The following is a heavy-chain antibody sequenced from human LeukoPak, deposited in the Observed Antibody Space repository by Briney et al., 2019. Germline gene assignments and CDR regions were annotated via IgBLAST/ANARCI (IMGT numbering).Heavy chain of an antibody. V-gene: IGHV4-59*01. CDR2: IYYSGST. J-gene: IGHJ6*02. D-gene: IGHD3-3*01. CDR3: ARDYDFWSGTPYGMDV. Sequence: SETLSLTCTVSGGSISSYYWSWIRQPPRKGLEWIGYIYYSGSTNYNPSLKSRVTISVDTSKNQFSLKLSSVTAADTAVYYCARDYDFWSGTPYGMDVWGQGTTVTVSS. CDR1: GGSISSYY.